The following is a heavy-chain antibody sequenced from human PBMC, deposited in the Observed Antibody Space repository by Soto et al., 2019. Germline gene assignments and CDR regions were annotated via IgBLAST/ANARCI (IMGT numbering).Heavy chain of an antibody. J-gene: IGHJ4*02. CDR1: GFTLSSYA. CDR3: AKERGAVADSRYFDY. D-gene: IGHD6-19*01. V-gene: IGHV3-23*01. CDR2: ISGSGGSI. Sequence: PGGSLRLSCAASGFTLSSYAISWVRQAPGKGLEWVSAISGSGGSIGYADSVKGRFTISRDNAKNSLYLQMNSLRAEDTALYYCAKERGAVADSRYFDYWGQGTLVTVSS.